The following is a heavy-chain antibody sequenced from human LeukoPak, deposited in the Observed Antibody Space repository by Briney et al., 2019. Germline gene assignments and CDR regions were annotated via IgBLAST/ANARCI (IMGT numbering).Heavy chain of an antibody. CDR1: GDSVSSNSAA. D-gene: IGHD6-19*01. CDR3: ARTLAGNTDY. J-gene: IGHJ4*02. CDR2: TYYRSEWYN. Sequence: SQTLPLTCAISGDSVSSNSAAWNWIRQSPSRGLEWLGRTYYRSEWYNDYAVSVKSRVTINPDTSKNQLSLQLKSVTPEDTAIYYCARTLAGNTDYWAREPWSPSPQ. V-gene: IGHV6-1*01.